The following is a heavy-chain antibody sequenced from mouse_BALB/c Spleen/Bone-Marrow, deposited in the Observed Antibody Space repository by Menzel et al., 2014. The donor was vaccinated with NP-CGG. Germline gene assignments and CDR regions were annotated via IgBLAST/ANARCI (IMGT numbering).Heavy chain of an antibody. CDR1: GYSFTDYN. CDR3: ARGHDGYRTWFAY. Sequence: VQLQQSGPELEKPGASVKMSCKASGYSFTDYNMNWVKQSNGKSLEWIGNIDPSYGGTTYNQKFKGKATLTVDKSSSTVYMQLKSLTSEVSAVYYCARGHDGYRTWFAYWGQGTLVTVSA. J-gene: IGHJ3*01. V-gene: IGHV1-39*01. CDR2: IDPSYGGT. D-gene: IGHD2-3*01.